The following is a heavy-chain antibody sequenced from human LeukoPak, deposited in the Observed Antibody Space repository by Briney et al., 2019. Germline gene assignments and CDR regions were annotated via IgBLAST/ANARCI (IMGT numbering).Heavy chain of an antibody. CDR3: ARGSKTYYDFWSTYYYYGMDV. CDR1: GYTFTSYD. D-gene: IGHD3-3*01. CDR2: MNPNSGNT. J-gene: IGHJ6*02. V-gene: IGHV1-8*01. Sequence: GASVKVSCKASGYTFTSYDFNWVRQATGQRPEWMGWMNPNSGNTGYAQKFQGRVTMTRNTSISTAYMELSSLRSEDTAVYYCARGSKTYYDFWSTYYYYGMDVWGQGTTVTVSS.